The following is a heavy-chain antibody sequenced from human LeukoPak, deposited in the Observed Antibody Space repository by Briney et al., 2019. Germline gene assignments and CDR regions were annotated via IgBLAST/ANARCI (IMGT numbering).Heavy chain of an antibody. D-gene: IGHD3-10*01. Sequence: GGSLRLSCAASGFTFSSYEVNWVRQAPGKGLEWVSYINSSGSTIYYADSVKGRFTISRDNAKNSLYLQMNSLRAEDTAVYYCARPDGDYHYGSGSYFHYWGQGTLVTVSS. CDR2: INSSGSTI. CDR1: GFTFSSYE. CDR3: ARPDGDYHYGSGSYFHY. V-gene: IGHV3-48*03. J-gene: IGHJ4*02.